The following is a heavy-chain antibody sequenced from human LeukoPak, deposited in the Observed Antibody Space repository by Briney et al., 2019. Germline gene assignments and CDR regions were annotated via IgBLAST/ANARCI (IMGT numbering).Heavy chain of an antibody. J-gene: IGHJ4*02. CDR2: IIPIFGTA. V-gene: IGHV1-69*01. CDR1: GGTFSSYA. CDR3: ARGQHYYDSSGYFPFDY. D-gene: IGHD3-22*01. Sequence: SVKVSCKASGGTFSSYAISWVRQAPGQGLEWMGGIIPIFGTANYAQKFQGRVTITADESTSTAYMELSSLRSEDTAVYYCARGQHYYDSSGYFPFDYWGQGTLVTVSS.